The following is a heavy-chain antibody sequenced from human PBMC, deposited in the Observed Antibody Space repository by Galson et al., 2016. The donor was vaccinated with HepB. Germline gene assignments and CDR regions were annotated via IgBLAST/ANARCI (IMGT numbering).Heavy chain of an antibody. CDR1: GFTFGDYA. CDR2: IRSKAYGGTT. J-gene: IGHJ4*02. D-gene: IGHD3-10*01. V-gene: IGHV3-49*03. CDR3: TGQPPFYGSGS. Sequence: SLRLSCAASGFTFGDYAMSWFRQAPGKGLEWVGFIRSKAYGGTTEYAASVKGRFTISRDDSKSIAYLQMNSLKTEDTAGDYRTGQPPFYGSGSWGQGTLVTVSS.